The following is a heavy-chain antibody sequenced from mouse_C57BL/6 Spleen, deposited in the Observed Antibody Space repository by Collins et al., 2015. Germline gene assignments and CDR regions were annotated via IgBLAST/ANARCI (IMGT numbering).Heavy chain of an antibody. J-gene: IGHJ3*01. CDR2: INPYNGGT. CDR3: AITYYSNPFAY. D-gene: IGHD2-5*01. Sequence: EVQLQQSGPVLVKPGASVKMSCKASGYTFTDYYMNWVKQSHGKSLEWIGVINPYNGGTSYNQKFKGKATLTVDKSSSTAYMELNSLTSEDSAVYYCAITYYSNPFAYWGQGTLVTVSA. CDR1: GYTFTDYY. V-gene: IGHV1-19*01.